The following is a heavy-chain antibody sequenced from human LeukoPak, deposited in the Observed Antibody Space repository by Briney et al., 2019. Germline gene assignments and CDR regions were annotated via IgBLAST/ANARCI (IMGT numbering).Heavy chain of an antibody. J-gene: IGHJ4*02. CDR1: GFTFRIVN. CDR3: VKDYPLAY. Sequence: GGSLRLSCSVTGFTFRIVNMAWLRQAPRKGLEWVSSISYSGTIINYADSVKGRFSISRDNAKDTLYLQMDNLTADDTALSYCVKDYPLAYWGQGNLVTVSS. CDR2: ISYSGTII. V-gene: IGHV3-23*01.